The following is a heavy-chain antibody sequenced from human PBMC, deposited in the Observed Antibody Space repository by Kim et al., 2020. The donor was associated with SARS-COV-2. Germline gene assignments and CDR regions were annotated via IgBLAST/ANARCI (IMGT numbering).Heavy chain of an antibody. D-gene: IGHD2-2*01. CDR3: ARGGVVPAAMSRYYYYYYGMDV. J-gene: IGHJ6*02. CDR2: IKQDGSEK. Sequence: GGSLRLSCAASGFTFSSYWMSWVRQAPGKGLEWVANIKQDGSEKYYVDSVKGRFTISRDNAKNSLYLQMNSLRAEDTAVYYCARGGVVPAAMSRYYYYYYGMDVWGQGTTVTVSS. V-gene: IGHV3-7*03. CDR1: GFTFSSYW.